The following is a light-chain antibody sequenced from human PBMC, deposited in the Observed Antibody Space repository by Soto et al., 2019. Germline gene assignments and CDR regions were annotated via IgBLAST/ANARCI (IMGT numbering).Light chain of an antibody. V-gene: IGLV2-11*01. CDR2: DVS. CDR1: SSDVGGYNY. Sequence: QSALTQPRSVSGSPGQSVTISCTGTSSDVGGYNYVSWYQQHPGKAPKLMIYDVSKRPSGVPDRFSGSKSGNTASLTISGLQADDEADYYCCSYAGSNTGVFGGGTKLTVL. CDR3: CSYAGSNTGV. J-gene: IGLJ3*02.